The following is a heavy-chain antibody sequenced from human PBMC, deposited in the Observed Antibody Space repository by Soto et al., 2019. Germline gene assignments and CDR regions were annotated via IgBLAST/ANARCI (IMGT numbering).Heavy chain of an antibody. D-gene: IGHD2-15*01. CDR2: ISYDGSNK. CDR3: AKEGGQKLYYYYGMDV. J-gene: IGHJ6*02. V-gene: IGHV3-30*18. Sequence: QVQLVESGGGVVQPGRSLRLSCAASGFTFSSYGMHWVRQAPGKGLEWVAVISYDGSNKYYADSVKGRFTISRDNSKNTLYLQMNSLRAEDTAVYYCAKEGGQKLYYYYGMDVWGQGTMVTVSS. CDR1: GFTFSSYG.